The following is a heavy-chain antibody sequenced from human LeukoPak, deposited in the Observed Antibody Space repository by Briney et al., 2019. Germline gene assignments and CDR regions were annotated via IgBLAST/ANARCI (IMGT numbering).Heavy chain of an antibody. J-gene: IGHJ4*02. Sequence: GGSLRLSCAASGFTFSSYEMNWVRQAPGKGLEWVSYISSSGSTIYYADSVKGRFTISRDNAKNSLYLQMNSLRAEDTAVYYCAKRGPGSPESGKYYFDYWGQGTLVTVSS. CDR3: AKRGPGSPESGKYYFDY. CDR2: ISSSGSTI. V-gene: IGHV3-48*03. CDR1: GFTFSSYE. D-gene: IGHD3-10*01.